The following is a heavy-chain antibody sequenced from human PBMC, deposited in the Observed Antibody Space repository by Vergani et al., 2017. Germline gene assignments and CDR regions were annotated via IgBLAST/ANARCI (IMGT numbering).Heavy chain of an antibody. V-gene: IGHV1-2*02. D-gene: IGHD3-10*01. CDR3: ASPSPSLGFGELSSLYYYYGMDV. CDR2: INPNSGGT. Sequence: QVQLVQSGAEVKKPGASVKVSCKASGYTFTGYYMHWVRQAPGQGLEWMGWINPNSGGTNYAQKFQGRVTMTRDTSISKAYMELSSLRSDDTAVYYCASPSPSLGFGELSSLYYYYGMDVWGQGTTVTVSS. CDR1: GYTFTGYY. J-gene: IGHJ6*02.